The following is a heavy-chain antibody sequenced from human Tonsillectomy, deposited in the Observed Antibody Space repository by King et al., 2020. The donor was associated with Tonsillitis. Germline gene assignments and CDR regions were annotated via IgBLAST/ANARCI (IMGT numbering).Heavy chain of an antibody. CDR1: GFTFSSYG. CDR3: AKDSMVRKGFNS. V-gene: IGHV3-30*02. Sequence: QLVQSGGGVVQPGGSLRLSCAASGFTFSSYGMHWVRQAPGKGLEWVAFIRYDGSNKYYADSVKGRFTISRDNSKNTLYLQMNSLRAEDTAVYYCAKDSMVRKGFNSWGQGTLVTVSS. D-gene: IGHD3-10*01. J-gene: IGHJ5*01. CDR2: IRYDGSNK.